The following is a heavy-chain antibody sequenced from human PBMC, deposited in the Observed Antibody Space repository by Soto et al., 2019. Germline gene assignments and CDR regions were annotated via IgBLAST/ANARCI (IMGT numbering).Heavy chain of an antibody. CDR1: GYTFTSYG. D-gene: IGHD2-15*01. CDR3: ARDQTLGYCSGGSCYRTPRYMDA. J-gene: IGHJ6*03. V-gene: IGHV1-18*01. Sequence: QVQLVQSGAEVKKPGASVKVSCKASGYTFTSYGISWVRQAPGQGLEWMGWISAYNGNTNYAPKLQGRVTMTTDTSTSTAYMELGSLRSDDTAVYYCARDQTLGYCSGGSCYRTPRYMDAWGKGTTVTVSS. CDR2: ISAYNGNT.